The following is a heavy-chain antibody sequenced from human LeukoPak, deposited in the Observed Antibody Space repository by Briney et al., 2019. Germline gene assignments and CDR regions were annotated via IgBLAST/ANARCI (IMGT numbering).Heavy chain of an antibody. J-gene: IGHJ4*02. CDR1: GVSISSYY. D-gene: IGHD5-12*01. CDR2: IYISGTT. CDR3: ARTGGYDYHIDH. Sequence: SETLSLTCSVSGVSISSYYWSWVRQTAGKGLEWIGRIYISGTTNYNPSLNSRVTMSIDTSKDQFSLKLTSVTAADTGVYYCARTGGYDYHIDHWGQGTQVTVSS. V-gene: IGHV4-4*07.